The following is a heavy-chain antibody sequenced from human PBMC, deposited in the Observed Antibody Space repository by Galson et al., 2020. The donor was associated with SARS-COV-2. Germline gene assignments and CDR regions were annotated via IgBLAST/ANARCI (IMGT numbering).Heavy chain of an antibody. D-gene: IGHD3-3*01. CDR1: GFTFGDYA. V-gene: IGHV3-49*04. J-gene: IGHJ4*02. CDR2: IRSKAYGGTT. CDR3: TRDDFWGGYYAH. Sequence: TGGSLRLSCTASGFTFGDYAMSWVRQAPWKGLEWVGFIRSKAYGGTTEYAASVKGRFTISRDDSKSIAYLQMNSLKTEDTAVYYCTRDDFWGGYYAHWGQGTLVTVSS.